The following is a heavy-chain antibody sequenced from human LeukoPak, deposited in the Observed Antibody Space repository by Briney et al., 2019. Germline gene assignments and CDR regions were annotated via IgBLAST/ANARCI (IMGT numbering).Heavy chain of an antibody. D-gene: IGHD3-22*01. CDR1: GYTFTSIA. CDR3: ARGYYDSSGFGY. J-gene: IGHJ4*02. Sequence: VASVKVSCKASGYTFTSIAMHWGRQPPGQRLEWMGWINAGNGNTKYSQKFQGRVTITRDTSASTAYMELSSLRSEDTAVYYCARGYYDSSGFGYWGQGTLVTVSS. V-gene: IGHV1-3*01. CDR2: INAGNGNT.